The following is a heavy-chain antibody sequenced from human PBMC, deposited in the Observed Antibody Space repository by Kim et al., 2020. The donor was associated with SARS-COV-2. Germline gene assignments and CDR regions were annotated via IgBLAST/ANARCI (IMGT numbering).Heavy chain of an antibody. CDR3: ARASRIPMVNLDC. D-gene: IGHD5-18*01. CDR2: IYYGGNT. Sequence: SETLSLTCTVSGGSIMNSTYYWGWIRQPPGKGLEWIGSIYYGGNTYYGPSLKSRLTLSVDTSKNQFSLNLTSVTAADTAVYYCARASRIPMVNLDCWGQGTLVTVSS. V-gene: IGHV4-39*02. J-gene: IGHJ4*02. CDR1: GGSIMNSTYY.